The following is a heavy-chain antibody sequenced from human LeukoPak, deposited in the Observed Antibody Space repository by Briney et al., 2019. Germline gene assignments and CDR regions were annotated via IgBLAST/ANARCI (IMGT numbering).Heavy chain of an antibody. V-gene: IGHV3-48*04. CDR2: ISSSSSTI. Sequence: GGSLRLSCAASGFTFSGYRMNWVRQAPGKGLEWVSYISSSSSTIYYADSVKGRFTISRDNAKNSLNLQMNSLRAEDTAVYYCARGQYGSGKDIWGQGTMVTVSS. CDR3: ARGQYGSGKDI. CDR1: GFTFSGYR. D-gene: IGHD3-10*01. J-gene: IGHJ3*02.